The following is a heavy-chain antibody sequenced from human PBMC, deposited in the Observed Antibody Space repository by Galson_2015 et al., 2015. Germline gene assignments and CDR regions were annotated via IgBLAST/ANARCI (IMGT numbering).Heavy chain of an antibody. Sequence: YNPSLKSRVTISVDTSKNQFSLKLSSVTAADTAVYYCAREKIVATIRNYYYYYMDVWGKGTTVTVSS. CDR3: AREKIVATIRNYYYYYMDV. D-gene: IGHD5-12*01. J-gene: IGHJ6*03. V-gene: IGHV4-59*01.